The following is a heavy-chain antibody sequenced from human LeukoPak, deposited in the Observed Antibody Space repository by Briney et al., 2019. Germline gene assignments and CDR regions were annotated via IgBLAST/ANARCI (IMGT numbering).Heavy chain of an antibody. J-gene: IGHJ4*02. V-gene: IGHV1-18*01. CDR3: ARLHPYYYDSSGYGPFDY. CDR1: GYTFTSYG. D-gene: IGHD3-22*01. CDR2: ISAYSGNT. Sequence: ASVKVSCKASGYTFTSYGISWVRQAPGQGLEWMGWISAYSGNTNYAQKLQGRVTMTTDTSTSTAYMELRSLRSDDTAVYYCARLHPYYYDSSGYGPFDYWGQGTLVTVSS.